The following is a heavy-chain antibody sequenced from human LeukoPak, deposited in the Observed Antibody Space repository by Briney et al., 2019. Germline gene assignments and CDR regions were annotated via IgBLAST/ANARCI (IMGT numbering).Heavy chain of an antibody. Sequence: LRLSCAASGFTFSDHYMSWIRQHPGKGLEWIGYIYYSGSTYYNPSLKSRVTISVDTSKNQFSLKLSSVTAADTAVYYCARVRAERYCSGGSCYSFDPWGQGTLVTVSS. J-gene: IGHJ5*02. CDR2: IYYSGST. CDR1: GFTFSDHY. V-gene: IGHV4-31*02. D-gene: IGHD2-15*01. CDR3: ARVRAERYCSGGSCYSFDP.